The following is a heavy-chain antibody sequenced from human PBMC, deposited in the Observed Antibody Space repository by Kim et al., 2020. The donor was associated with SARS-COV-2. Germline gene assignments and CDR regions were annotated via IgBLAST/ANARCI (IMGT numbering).Heavy chain of an antibody. Sequence: GTTTSHPSRKSRVTLSVDTSKDQFSLHLTSVTAADTAVYYCARLAHGRFDSWGQGALVTVSS. D-gene: IGHD5-12*01. CDR3: ARLAHGRFDS. V-gene: IGHV4-4*08. J-gene: IGHJ4*02. CDR2: GTT.